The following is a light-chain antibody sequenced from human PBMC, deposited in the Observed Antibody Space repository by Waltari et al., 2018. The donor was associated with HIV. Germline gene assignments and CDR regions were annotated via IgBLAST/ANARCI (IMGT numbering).Light chain of an antibody. CDR3: QQSYSPPFT. CDR1: RSISTY. V-gene: IGKV1-39*01. CDR2: AAS. Sequence: DIQVTQSPSSLSASVGDRVTMTCRARRSISTYLNWYQQKPGKAPKLLIYAASSLQSGVPSRFSGSGSCSDFTLTISSLQLEDFGIYFCQQSYSPPFTFGQGTKLEIK. J-gene: IGKJ2*01.